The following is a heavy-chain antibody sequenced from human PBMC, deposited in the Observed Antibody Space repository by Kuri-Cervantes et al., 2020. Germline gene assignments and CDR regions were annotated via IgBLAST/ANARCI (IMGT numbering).Heavy chain of an antibody. D-gene: IGHD3-22*01. CDR3: ARGRRAHYYYDSSGYYPGEDY. Sequence: SVKVSCKASGGTFSSYAISWVRQAPGQGLEWMGGIIPIFGTANYAQKFQGRVTITADESTSTAYMELSSLRSDDTAVYYCARGRRAHYYYDSSGYYPGEDYWGQGTLVTVSS. J-gene: IGHJ4*02. CDR2: IIPIFGTA. V-gene: IGHV1-69*13. CDR1: GGTFSSYA.